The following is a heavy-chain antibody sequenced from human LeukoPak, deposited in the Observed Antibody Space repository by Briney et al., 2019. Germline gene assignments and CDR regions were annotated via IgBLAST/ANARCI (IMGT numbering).Heavy chain of an antibody. D-gene: IGHD5-18*01. CDR2: ISWNSGSI. V-gene: IGHV3-9*03. CDR3: AKDSETAMSYYFDS. Sequence: GGSLRLSCAASGFTFSSYTMGWVRQAPGKGLEWVSGISWNSGSIDYANSVRGRFTISRDNAKNSLYLRMNSLRAEDMALYYCAKDSETAMSYYFDSWGQGTLVTVSS. CDR1: GFTFSSYT. J-gene: IGHJ4*02.